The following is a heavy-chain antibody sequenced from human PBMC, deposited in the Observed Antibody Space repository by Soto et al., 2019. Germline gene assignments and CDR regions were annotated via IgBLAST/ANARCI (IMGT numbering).Heavy chain of an antibody. J-gene: IGHJ4*02. CDR3: ARGNRSKWYSGYDFRNPFDY. CDR2: INHSGST. Sequence: SETLSLTCAVYGGSFSGYYWSWIRQPPGKGLEWIGEINHSGSTNYNPSLKSRVTISVDTSKNQFSLKLSSVTAADTAVYYCARGNRSKWYSGYDFRNPFDYWGQGALVTVSS. V-gene: IGHV4-34*01. CDR1: GGSFSGYY. D-gene: IGHD5-12*01.